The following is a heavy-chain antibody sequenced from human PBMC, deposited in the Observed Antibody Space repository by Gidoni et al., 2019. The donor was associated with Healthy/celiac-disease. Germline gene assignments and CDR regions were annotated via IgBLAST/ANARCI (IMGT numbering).Heavy chain of an antibody. CDR3: AKQLGGIYCSSTSCYKENWFDP. J-gene: IGHJ5*02. CDR1: GFAFSSYA. Sequence: QVQLVESGGGVAPPGRSLSLSCAASGFAFSSYAMHWLRQAPGKGLELVAVISYDGSNKYYADSVKGRFTISRDNSKNTLHLQISSLRPEDTAVYYCAKQLGGIYCSSTSCYKENWFDPWGQGTLVTVSS. V-gene: IGHV3-30*04. D-gene: IGHD2-2*02. CDR2: ISYDGSNK.